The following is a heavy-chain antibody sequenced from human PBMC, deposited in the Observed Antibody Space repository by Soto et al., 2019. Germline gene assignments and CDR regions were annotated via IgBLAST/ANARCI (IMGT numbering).Heavy chain of an antibody. CDR1: GFTFSNYA. Sequence: GGSLRLSCAASGFTFSNYAMSWVRQAPEKGLEWVSSIGGRGDDTYYADSVKGRFIISRDNAKNSLYLQITSLRDEDTGVYCCTRDGRRGYDLDVWGQGTTVTVSS. J-gene: IGHJ6*02. V-gene: IGHV3-23*01. D-gene: IGHD1-26*01. CDR3: TRDGRRGYDLDV. CDR2: IGGRGDDT.